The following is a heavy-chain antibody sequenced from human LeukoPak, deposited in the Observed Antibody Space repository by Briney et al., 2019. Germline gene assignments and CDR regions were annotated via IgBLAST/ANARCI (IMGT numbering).Heavy chain of an antibody. Sequence: GGSLRLSCAASGFTFSSYSMNWVRQAPGKGLEWVSSISSSSSYIYYADSVKGRFTISRDNAKNSLYLQMNSLRAEDTAVYYCARAGVVADDAFDIWGQGTMVTVSS. J-gene: IGHJ3*02. CDR3: ARAGVVADDAFDI. CDR2: ISSSSSYI. CDR1: GFTFSSYS. D-gene: IGHD5-12*01. V-gene: IGHV3-21*01.